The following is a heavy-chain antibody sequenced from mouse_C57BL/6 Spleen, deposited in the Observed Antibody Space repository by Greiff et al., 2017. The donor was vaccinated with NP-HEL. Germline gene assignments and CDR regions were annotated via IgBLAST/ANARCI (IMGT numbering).Heavy chain of an antibody. CDR2: ISYDGSN. D-gene: IGHD5-1*01. Sequence: ESGPGLVKPSQSLSLTCSVTGYSITSGYYWNWIRQFPGNKLEWMGYISYDGSNNYNPSLPNRISITRDTSKNQFFLKLNSVTTEDTATYYCAREGSNWYFDVWGTGTTVTVSS. CDR3: AREGSNWYFDV. CDR1: GYSITSGYY. V-gene: IGHV3-6*01. J-gene: IGHJ1*03.